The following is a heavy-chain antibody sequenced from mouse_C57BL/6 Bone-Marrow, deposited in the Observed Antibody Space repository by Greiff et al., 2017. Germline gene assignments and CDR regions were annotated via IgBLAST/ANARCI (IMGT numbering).Heavy chain of an antibody. CDR3: ARSSYGSSDY. CDR1: GYTFTSYW. D-gene: IGHD1-1*01. Sequence: VQLQQPGAELVKPGASVKLSCKASGYTFTSYWLHWVKQRPGRGLAWIGRIDPNRGGTKYNEKFQSKATLTVDKPSSTAYMQLSSLTSEDSAVYYCARSSYGSSDYWGQGTTLTVSS. V-gene: IGHV1-72*01. J-gene: IGHJ2*01. CDR2: IDPNRGGT.